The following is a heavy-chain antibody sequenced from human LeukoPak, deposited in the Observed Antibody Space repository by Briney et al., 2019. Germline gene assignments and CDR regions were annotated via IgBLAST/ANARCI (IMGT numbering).Heavy chain of an antibody. CDR2: IRYDGSNK. J-gene: IGHJ4*02. Sequence: PGGSLRLSCTASGFTFSSYGMHWVRQAPGKGLEWVAFIRYDGSNKYYADSGKGRFTISRDNSKNTLYLQMNSLRAEDTAVYYCAKGDTAMDPIDYWGQGTLATVSS. V-gene: IGHV3-30*02. CDR1: GFTFSSYG. CDR3: AKGDTAMDPIDY. D-gene: IGHD5-18*01.